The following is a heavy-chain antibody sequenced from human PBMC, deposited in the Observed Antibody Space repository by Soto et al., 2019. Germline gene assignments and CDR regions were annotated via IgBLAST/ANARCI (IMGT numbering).Heavy chain of an antibody. Sequence: PGESLKISCKVSGYSFSTSWMGWVRQLAGKGLEWMGIIYPGDSDSRYGPSFEGHVTFSVDKSISTAYLEWSSLKASDTAIYYCARLSRRVAQESNYFDPWGQGTLVTVSS. V-gene: IGHV5-51*01. CDR1: GYSFSTSW. CDR2: IYPGDSDS. J-gene: IGHJ5*02. CDR3: ARLSRRVAQESNYFDP. D-gene: IGHD2-8*01.